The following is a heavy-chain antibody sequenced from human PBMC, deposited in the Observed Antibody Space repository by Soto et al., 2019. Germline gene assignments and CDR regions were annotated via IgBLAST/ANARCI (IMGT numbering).Heavy chain of an antibody. CDR1: GFTFSTFA. V-gene: IGHV3-23*01. CDR3: AKASVGMWSDFDY. CDR2: ISGGGGNT. J-gene: IGHJ4*02. D-gene: IGHD7-27*01. Sequence: EVQLLESGGGLVQPGESLTLSCAASGFTFSTFAMSWVRQAPGKGLEWVSAISGGGGNTYYAESAQGRFTISGDNSKRTLYLQMNSLRAEDTGIYSCAKASVGMWSDFDYWGQGTLVTVSS.